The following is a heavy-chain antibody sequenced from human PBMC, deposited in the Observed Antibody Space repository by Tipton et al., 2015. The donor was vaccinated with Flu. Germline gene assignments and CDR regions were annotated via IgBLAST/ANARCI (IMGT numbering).Heavy chain of an antibody. Sequence: SLRLSCAASGFTFSSYEMNWVRQAPGKGLEWVSYISSSGSTIYYADSVKGRFTISRDNAKNSLYLQMNSLRAEDTAVYYCARSNDGYSYEVARLSYSYYGMDVWGQGTTVTVSS. D-gene: IGHD5-18*01. CDR3: ARSNDGYSYEVARLSYSYYGMDV. CDR2: ISSSGSTI. CDR1: GFTFSSYE. V-gene: IGHV3-48*03. J-gene: IGHJ6*02.